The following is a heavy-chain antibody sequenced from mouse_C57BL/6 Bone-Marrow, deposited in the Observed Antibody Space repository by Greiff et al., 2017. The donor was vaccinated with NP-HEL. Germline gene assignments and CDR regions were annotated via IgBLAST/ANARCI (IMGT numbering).Heavy chain of an antibody. V-gene: IGHV1-9*01. D-gene: IGHD2-4*01. CDR1: GYTFTGYW. Sequence: QVQLQQSGAELMKPGASVKLSCKATGYTFTGYWIDWVKQRPGHGLEWIGEILPGSGSTNYNEKFKGKATFTADTSSNTAYMQLSSLTTEDSAIYVCARRDLLNDYEEAWFAYWGQGTLVTVSA. J-gene: IGHJ3*01. CDR2: ILPGSGST. CDR3: ARRDLLNDYEEAWFAY.